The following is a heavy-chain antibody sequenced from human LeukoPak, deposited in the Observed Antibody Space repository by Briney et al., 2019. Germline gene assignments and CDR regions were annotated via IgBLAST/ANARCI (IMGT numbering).Heavy chain of an antibody. V-gene: IGHV7-4-1*02. CDR1: GYTFTSYA. Sequence: ASVKVSCKASGYTFTSYAMNWVRQAPGQGLEWMGWINTNTGNPTYAQGFTGRFVFSLDTSVSTAYLQISSLKAEDTAVYYCARDLSVEYSGSYYGSGGHYYFDYWGQGTLVTVSS. CDR3: ARDLSVEYSGSYYGSGGHYYFDY. J-gene: IGHJ4*02. CDR2: INTNTGNP. D-gene: IGHD1-26*01.